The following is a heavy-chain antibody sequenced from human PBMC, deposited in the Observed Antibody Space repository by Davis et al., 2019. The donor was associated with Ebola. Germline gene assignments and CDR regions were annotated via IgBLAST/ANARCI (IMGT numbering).Heavy chain of an antibody. CDR1: GFIFRNSR. CDR2: IKSKSEGGTT. J-gene: IGHJ6*03. CDR3: ATRLECTKCECSGYYYMNV. Sequence: GESLKISCAASGFIFRNSRVSWVRQAPGAGLEWVGLIKSKSEGGTTEYSAPVKDRFTIPRDDSRNTLFLQMNGFKTEDTAVYYCATRLECTKCECSGYYYMNVWGKGTTVTVSS. V-gene: IGHV3-15*01. D-gene: IGHD2-8*01.